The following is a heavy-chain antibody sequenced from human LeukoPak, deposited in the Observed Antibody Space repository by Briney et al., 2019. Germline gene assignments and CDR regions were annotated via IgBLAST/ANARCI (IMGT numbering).Heavy chain of an antibody. V-gene: IGHV3-23*01. D-gene: IGHD3-22*01. CDR1: GFTFSSYA. CDR2: ISGSGGST. J-gene: IGHJ4*02. CDR3: ASGTLLQHRKTVFSAFDY. Sequence: PGGSLRLSCAASGFTFSSYAMSWVRQAPGKGLEWVSAISGSGGSTYYADSVKGRFTISRDNAKNSLYLRMNSLRAEDTAVYYCASGTLLQHRKTVFSAFDYWGQGTLVTVSS.